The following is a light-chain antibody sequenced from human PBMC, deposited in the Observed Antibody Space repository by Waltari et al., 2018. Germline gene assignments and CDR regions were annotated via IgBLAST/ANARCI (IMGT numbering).Light chain of an antibody. CDR2: KFS. CDR3: LQSSQWPYA. Sequence: DAVMTQSPLSLAVTLGQPASISCWSSQSLVQSDGSISLNWFHQKPGQSPRRLIYKFSNRESGVPDRCSGSGSGTDFTLKISRVEAEDVGIYYCLQSSQWPYAFGQGTKLEIK. CDR1: QSLVQSDGSIS. J-gene: IGKJ2*01. V-gene: IGKV2-30*02.